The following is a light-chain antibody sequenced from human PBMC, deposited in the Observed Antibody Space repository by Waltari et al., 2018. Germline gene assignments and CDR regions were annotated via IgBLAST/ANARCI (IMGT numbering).Light chain of an antibody. Sequence: DIQMTQFPSSLSASVGDRVAITCQASQDINTYLSWYQQQPGKAPKLLIYDASYLEAGVPSRFSGSRSGTHFTLSISSLQPEDIATYYCQQYDNLPYTFGQGTKLQVK. V-gene: IGKV1-33*01. CDR1: QDINTY. J-gene: IGKJ2*01. CDR2: DAS. CDR3: QQYDNLPYT.